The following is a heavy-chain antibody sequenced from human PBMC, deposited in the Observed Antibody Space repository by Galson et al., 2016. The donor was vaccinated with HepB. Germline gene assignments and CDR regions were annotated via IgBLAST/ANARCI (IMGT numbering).Heavy chain of an antibody. CDR3: ARGVTGTPYFDF. J-gene: IGHJ4*02. V-gene: IGHV4-4*02. D-gene: IGHD2-21*02. CDR2: IYQTGTA. Sequence: SETLSLTCTVSGGSISNDYWWSWVRQSPGKGLEWIGEIYQTGTANYNPSFTRRATISVDKSKNQFSLRLDSVTAADTAVYYCARGVTGTPYFDFWGQGALVTVSS. CDR1: GGSISNDYW.